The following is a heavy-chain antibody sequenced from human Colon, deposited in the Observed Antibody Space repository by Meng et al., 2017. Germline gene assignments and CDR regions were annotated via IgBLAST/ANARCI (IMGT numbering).Heavy chain of an antibody. CDR3: ARSGYNNGYDY. CDR2: MSIDETAT. D-gene: IGHD3-22*01. Sequence: DVQFVETGGTFVPAGGYLRLSCAVSGFSVSAHWMHWVRQVPGKGLVGIARMSIDETATTYADSVKGRFTISRDNGKNTLHLQMSSLRAEDSAVYYCARSGYNNGYDYWGQGTLVTVSS. V-gene: IGHV3-74*01. CDR1: GFSVSAHW. J-gene: IGHJ4*02.